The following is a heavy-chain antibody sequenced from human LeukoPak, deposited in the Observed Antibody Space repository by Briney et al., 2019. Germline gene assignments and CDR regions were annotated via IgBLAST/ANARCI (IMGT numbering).Heavy chain of an antibody. CDR2: ISSSSSTI. D-gene: IGHD6-13*01. V-gene: IGHV3-48*01. CDR3: ARIGRGSSWTYFDY. Sequence: SGGSLRLSCAASGFTFSSYSMNWVRQAPGKVLEWVSYISSSSSTIYYADSVKGRFTISRDNAKNSLYLQMNSLRAEDTAVYYCARIGRGSSWTYFDYWGQGTLVTVSS. CDR1: GFTFSSYS. J-gene: IGHJ4*02.